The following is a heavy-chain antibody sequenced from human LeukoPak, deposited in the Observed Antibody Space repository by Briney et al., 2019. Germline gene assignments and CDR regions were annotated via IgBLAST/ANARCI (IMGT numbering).Heavy chain of an antibody. CDR2: IYYSGST. Sequence: SETLSLTCTVSGGSISSGDYYWSWIRQPPGKGLEWIGYIYYSGSTYYNPSLKSRFTISVDTSKNQFSLKLSSLTAADTAVYYCARDSSGPYASDIWGQGTMFTVSS. V-gene: IGHV4-30-4*01. CDR3: ARDSSGPYASDI. D-gene: IGHD3-22*01. J-gene: IGHJ3*02. CDR1: GGSISSGDYY.